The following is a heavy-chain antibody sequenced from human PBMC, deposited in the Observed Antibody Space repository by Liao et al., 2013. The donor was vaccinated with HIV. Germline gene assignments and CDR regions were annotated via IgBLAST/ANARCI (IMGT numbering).Heavy chain of an antibody. CDR1: GGSIRNSNYY. V-gene: IGHV4-39*07. CDR3: ARDIGEALLGY. J-gene: IGHJ4*02. Sequence: QLQLQESGPGLVKPSGTLSLTCNVSGGSIRNSNYYWVWIRQTPREGGWSGLGRIDYSGSTHYTPSLSSRVAISVDTSKNRFSLKLSPVSAADTAVYYCARDIGEALLGYWGPGTLVTVSS. CDR2: IDYSGST. D-gene: IGHD3-10*01.